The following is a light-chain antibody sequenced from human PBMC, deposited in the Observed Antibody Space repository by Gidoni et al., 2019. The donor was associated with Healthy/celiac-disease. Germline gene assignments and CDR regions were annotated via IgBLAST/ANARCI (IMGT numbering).Light chain of an antibody. V-gene: IGLV3-25*02. CDR1: ALPNQY. CDR3: QSADSSGTYVV. CDR2: KDS. Sequence: SYELTQPPPVSVSPGQTARITCSGDALPNQYAYWYQQKPGQAPVMVIYKDSERPSGIPERFSGSSSGTTLTLTISGVQAEDEADYYCQSADSSGTYVVFGGGTKLTVL. J-gene: IGLJ2*01.